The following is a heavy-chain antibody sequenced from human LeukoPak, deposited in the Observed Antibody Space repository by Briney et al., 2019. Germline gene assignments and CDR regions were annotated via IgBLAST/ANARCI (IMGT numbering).Heavy chain of an antibody. V-gene: IGHV3-30*03. CDR1: GFTFSSYG. Sequence: GRSLRLSCAASGFTFSSYGMHWVRQAPGKGLEWGAVISYDGSNKYYADSVKGRFTISRDNSKNTLYLQMNSLRAEDTAVYFCAGGNSMDVWGKGTAVTVSS. CDR3: AGGNSMDV. CDR2: ISYDGSNK. D-gene: IGHD1/OR15-1a*01. J-gene: IGHJ6*04.